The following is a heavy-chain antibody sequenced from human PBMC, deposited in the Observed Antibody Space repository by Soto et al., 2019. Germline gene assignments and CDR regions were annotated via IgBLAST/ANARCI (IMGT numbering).Heavy chain of an antibody. J-gene: IGHJ3*02. Sequence: QVQLQESGPGLVKPSGTLSLTCAVSGGSISSSNWWSWVRQPPGKGLEWIGEIYHSGSTNYNPSLKRRVTISVDKVKKQTSLKLSSVTAAETAVYYCARFNRGRSGSPDAFDIWGQGTMVTVSS. CDR3: ARFNRGRSGSPDAFDI. D-gene: IGHD1-26*01. CDR1: GGSISSSNW. CDR2: IYHSGST. V-gene: IGHV4-4*02.